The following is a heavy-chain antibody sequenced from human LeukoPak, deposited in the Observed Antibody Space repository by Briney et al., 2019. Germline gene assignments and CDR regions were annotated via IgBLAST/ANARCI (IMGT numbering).Heavy chain of an antibody. CDR2: ISAYNGNT. J-gene: IGHJ3*02. CDR1: GYTFTGYY. CDR3: ARVYYDFWSGYEYDAFDI. V-gene: IGHV1-18*04. D-gene: IGHD3-3*01. Sequence: GASVKVSCKASGYTFTGYYMHWVRQAPGQGLEWMGWISAYNGNTNYAQKLRGRVTMTTGTSTSTAYMELRSLRSDDTAVYYCARVYYDFWSGYEYDAFDIWGQGTMVTVSS.